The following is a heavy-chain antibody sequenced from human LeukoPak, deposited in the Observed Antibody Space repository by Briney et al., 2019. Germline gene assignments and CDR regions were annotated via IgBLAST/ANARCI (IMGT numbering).Heavy chain of an antibody. CDR3: ARYRYSGYDDAFDV. D-gene: IGHD5-12*01. CDR2: LHATGGT. CDR1: GASISSGNYY. Sequence: SETLPLTCIVSGASISSGNYYWTWIRQPAGKGLEWIGRLHATGGTNYNPSFKSRLSISGDTSKNQFSLQLSSVTAADTAVYYCARYRYSGYDDAFDVWGQGTMVTVSS. V-gene: IGHV4-61*02. J-gene: IGHJ3*01.